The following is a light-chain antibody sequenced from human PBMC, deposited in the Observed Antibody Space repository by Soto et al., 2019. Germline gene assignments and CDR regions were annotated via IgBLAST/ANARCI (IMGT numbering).Light chain of an antibody. CDR3: QHYNNWPPWT. CDR2: GAS. Sequence: EIVMTQSPATLSVSPGERATLSCRASQSVSINLALYQQKPGQAPRLLIYGASTRATGIPARFSGSGSGTEFTLTINSLQSEDFAVYYCQHYNNWPPWTFGQGTKVEIK. V-gene: IGKV3-15*01. CDR1: QSVSIN. J-gene: IGKJ1*01.